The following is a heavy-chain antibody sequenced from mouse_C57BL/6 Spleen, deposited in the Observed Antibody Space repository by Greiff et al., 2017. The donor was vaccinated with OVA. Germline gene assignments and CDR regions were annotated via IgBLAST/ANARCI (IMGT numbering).Heavy chain of an antibody. D-gene: IGHD3-2*02. Sequence: QVQLQQSGPGLVAPSQCLSITCTVSGFSLTSYAISWVRQPPGKGLEWLGVIWTGGGTNYNSALNSRLSISKDNSKSQVFLKMNSLHTDDTARYYSAKQDSSAWFSYWGHGTLVTVSA. J-gene: IGHJ3*01. CDR1: GFSLTSYA. CDR2: IWTGGGT. V-gene: IGHV2-9-1*01. CDR3: AKQDSSAWFSY.